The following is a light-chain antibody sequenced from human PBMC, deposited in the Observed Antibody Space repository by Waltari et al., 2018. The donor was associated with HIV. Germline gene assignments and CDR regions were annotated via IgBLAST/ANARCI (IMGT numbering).Light chain of an antibody. J-gene: IGLJ2*01. CDR2: KDG. CDR3: QAWDSDTPKV. CDR1: GDKY. Sequence: GDKYACWYQQKPGQSPVLVIYKDGKRPSGIPERFSGFNSGNTATLTISGTQAMDEADYYCQAWDSDTPKVFGGGTKLTVL. V-gene: IGLV3-1*01.